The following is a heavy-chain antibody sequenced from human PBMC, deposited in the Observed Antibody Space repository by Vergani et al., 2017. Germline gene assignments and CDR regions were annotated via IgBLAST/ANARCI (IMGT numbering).Heavy chain of an antibody. CDR3: ARDKPIAVGGRGRAFDI. J-gene: IGHJ3*02. V-gene: IGHV3-21*01. CDR2: ISSSSSYI. D-gene: IGHD6-19*01. Sequence: VQLVESGGGVVQPGRSLRLSCAASGFTFSSYSMNWVRQAPGKGLEWVSSISSSSSYIYYADSVKGRFTISRDNAKNSLYLQMNSLRAEDTAVYYCARDKPIAVGGRGRAFDIWGEATMVTVSP. CDR1: GFTFSSYS.